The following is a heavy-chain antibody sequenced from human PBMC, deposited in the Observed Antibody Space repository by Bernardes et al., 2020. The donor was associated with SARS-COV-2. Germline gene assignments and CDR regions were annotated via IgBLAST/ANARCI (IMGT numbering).Heavy chain of an antibody. V-gene: IGHV1-46*01. Sequence: ASVKVSCKASGYTFTSYYMHWVRQAPGQGLEWMGIINPSGGSTSYAQKFQGRVTMTRDTSTSTVYMELSSLRSEDTAVYYCAKESRITIFGVVIIEQHFDYWGQGTLVTVSS. CDR2: INPSGGST. CDR3: AKESRITIFGVVIIEQHFDY. D-gene: IGHD3-3*01. J-gene: IGHJ4*02. CDR1: GYTFTSYY.